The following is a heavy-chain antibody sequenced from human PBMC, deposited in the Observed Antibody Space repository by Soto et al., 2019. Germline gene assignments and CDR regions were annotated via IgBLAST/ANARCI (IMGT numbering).Heavy chain of an antibody. D-gene: IGHD3-10*01. CDR2: ISTHTGNT. CDR3: VRDVSVSSGSFGGY. Sequence: QVQLVQSGAEVKKPGASVRVSCKASGYTFDSYGLNWVRQAPGQGLEWMGWISTHTGNTDYPQRFQGRVTMTTDKSTSIAFLDLRSLTSDDTAVYYCVRDVSVSSGSFGGYWGQGTLVSVSS. V-gene: IGHV1-18*01. J-gene: IGHJ4*02. CDR1: GYTFDSYG.